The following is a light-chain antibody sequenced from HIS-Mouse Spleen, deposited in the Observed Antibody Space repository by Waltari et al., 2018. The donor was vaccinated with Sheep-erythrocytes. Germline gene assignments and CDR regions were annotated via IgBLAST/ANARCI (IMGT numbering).Light chain of an antibody. V-gene: IGKV1-33*01. CDR2: DAS. CDR3: QQYDNLLT. CDR1: QGISSW. Sequence: DIQMTQSPSSVSASVGDRVTITCRASQGISSWLAWYQQKPGKAPKLLIYDASNFETGVPSRFSRSGSGTDFTFTISSLQPEDIATYYCQQYDNLLTFGGGTKVEIK. J-gene: IGKJ4*01.